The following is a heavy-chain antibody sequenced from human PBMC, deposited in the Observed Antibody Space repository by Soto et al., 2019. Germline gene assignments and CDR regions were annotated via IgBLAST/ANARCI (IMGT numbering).Heavy chain of an antibody. CDR1: GYTFTTFG. V-gene: IGHV1-18*01. D-gene: IGHD3-9*01. Sequence: ASVKVSCKASGYTFTTFGISWVRQAPGQGLEWMGWISTYNGNTNYAQNLQGRVTMTTDTSTSTAYMEVRSLRSDDTAVYYCAIAQNDVLTGYSRYWGQGTQVTVSS. J-gene: IGHJ4*02. CDR2: ISTYNGNT. CDR3: AIAQNDVLTGYSRY.